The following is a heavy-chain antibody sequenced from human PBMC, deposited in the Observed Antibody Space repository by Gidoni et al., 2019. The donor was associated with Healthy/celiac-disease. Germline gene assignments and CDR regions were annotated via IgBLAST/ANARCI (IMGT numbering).Heavy chain of an antibody. Sequence: EVQLVESGGGLVKPGGSLRLSCAASGFTFISYSMNWVRPAPGKGLEWVSSISSSSSYIYYADSVKGRFTISRDNAKNSLYLQMNSLRAEDTAVYYCARISGEWLQPRGAFDIWGQGTMVTVSS. V-gene: IGHV3-21*01. J-gene: IGHJ3*02. CDR1: GFTFISYS. D-gene: IGHD5-12*01. CDR3: ARISGEWLQPRGAFDI. CDR2: ISSSSSYI.